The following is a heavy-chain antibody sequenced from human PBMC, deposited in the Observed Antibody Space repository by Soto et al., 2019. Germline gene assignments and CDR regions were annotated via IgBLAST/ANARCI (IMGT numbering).Heavy chain of an antibody. CDR3: ARDYDFWSGYYNSPDY. J-gene: IGHJ4*02. D-gene: IGHD3-3*01. CDR1: GFTFSSYA. Sequence: GGSLRLSCAASGFTFSSYAMHWVRQAPGKGLEWVAVISYDGSNKYYADSVKGRFTISRDNSKNTLYLQMNSLRAEDTAVYYCARDYDFWSGYYNSPDYWGQGTLVTVSS. CDR2: ISYDGSNK. V-gene: IGHV3-30-3*01.